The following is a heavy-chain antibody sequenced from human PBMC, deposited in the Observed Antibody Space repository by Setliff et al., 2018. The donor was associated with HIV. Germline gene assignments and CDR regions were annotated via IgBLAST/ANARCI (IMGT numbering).Heavy chain of an antibody. D-gene: IGHD5-12*01. J-gene: IGHJ4*02. CDR2: IYYSGTT. V-gene: IGHV4-34*01. CDR3: AGRGGYNDWYFDY. CDR1: GGSLNGYY. Sequence: SETLSLTCAVYGGSLNGYYWNWIRQPPGKGLEWIGDIYYSGTTNYNPSLESRVTISIDTSKSQFSLKLTSVTTADTAMYYCAGRGGYNDWYFDYWGQGALVTVS.